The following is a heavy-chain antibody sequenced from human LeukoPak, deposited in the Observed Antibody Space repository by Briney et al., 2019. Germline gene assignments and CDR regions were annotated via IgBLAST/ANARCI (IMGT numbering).Heavy chain of an antibody. CDR2: VHLDGWT. D-gene: IGHD5-18*01. CDR1: GGSVSSTNW. CDR3: ARDGLWLNPRQPNAFDI. V-gene: IGHV4-4*02. J-gene: IGHJ3*02. Sequence: PSETLSLTCGVSGGSVSSTNWCTWIRQPPGKVLQWIGEVHLDGWTNFNPSLKSRLTMSVDLSENHVSLKLTSVTAADTAVYYCARDGLWLNPRQPNAFDIWGQGTMVTVSS.